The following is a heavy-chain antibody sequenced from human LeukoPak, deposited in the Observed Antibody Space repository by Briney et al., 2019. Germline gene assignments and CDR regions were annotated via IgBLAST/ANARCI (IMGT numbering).Heavy chain of an antibody. J-gene: IGHJ4*02. CDR2: ILYSGST. D-gene: IGHD6-6*01. V-gene: IGHV4-39*02. CDR3: AKEWDSSSSDY. Sequence: SETLSLTCTVSGGSISSSSAYWGWIRQFPGKGLEWMGSILYSGSTYYIPSLKSRLTISADTSKNQFSLKLSSVTAADTAVYYCAKEWDSSSSDYWGQGTLVTVSS. CDR1: GGSISSSSAY.